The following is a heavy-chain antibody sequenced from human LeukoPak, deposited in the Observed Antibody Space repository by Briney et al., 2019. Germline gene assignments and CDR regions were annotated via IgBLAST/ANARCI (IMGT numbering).Heavy chain of an antibody. CDR3: ARRGNSDASDI. Sequence: GGSLRLPCAASGFTFSSYAMHWVRQAPGKGLEYVSAISSNGGSTYYANSVKGRFTISRDNSKNTLYLQMGSLRAEDMAVYYCARRGNSDASDIWGQGTMVTVSS. CDR2: ISSNGGST. V-gene: IGHV3-64*01. J-gene: IGHJ3*02. CDR1: GFTFSSYA. D-gene: IGHD1-7*01.